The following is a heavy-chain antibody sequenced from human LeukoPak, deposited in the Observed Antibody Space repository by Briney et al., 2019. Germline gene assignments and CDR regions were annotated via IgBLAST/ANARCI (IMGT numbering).Heavy chain of an antibody. V-gene: IGHV3-23*01. CDR2: ISGSGGST. CDR3: ARPFALYYNILTGQLDY. Sequence: PGGSLRLSCAAPGFTFSSYAMSWVRQAPGKGLEWVSAISGSGGSTYYADSVKGRFTISRDNSKNTLYLQMNSLRAEDTAVYYCARPFALYYNILTGQLDYWGQGTLVTVSS. CDR1: GFTFSSYA. D-gene: IGHD3-9*01. J-gene: IGHJ4*02.